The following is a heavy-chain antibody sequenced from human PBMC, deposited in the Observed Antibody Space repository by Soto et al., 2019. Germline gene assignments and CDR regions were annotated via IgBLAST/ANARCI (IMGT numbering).Heavy chain of an antibody. V-gene: IGHV3-23*01. CDR3: AKGARKVHPWDGTGGSYYDS. CDR1: GVTFRSYA. D-gene: IGHD2-8*02. J-gene: IGHJ4*02. CDR2: ISGSGGST. Sequence: PGGSLRLSWVASGVTFRSYAIIWVRHAPGKGLEWVSAISGSGGSTYYADSVKGRFTISRDNSKNTLYLQMNSLRAEETAVYYCAKGARKVHPWDGTGGSYYDSCSQGTPVPVSS.